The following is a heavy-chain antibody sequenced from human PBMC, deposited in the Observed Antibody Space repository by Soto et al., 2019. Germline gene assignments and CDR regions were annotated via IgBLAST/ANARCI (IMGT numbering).Heavy chain of an antibody. V-gene: IGHV3-33*01. CDR2: IWYDGSNK. Sequence: QVQLVESGGGVVQPGRSLRLSCAASGFTFSSYGMHWVRQAPGKGLEWVAVIWYDGSNKYYADSVKGRFTISRDNSKNTLYLQMNSLRAEDTAVYYCARSPVLWFGELTYYYYYGMDVWGQGTTVTVSS. D-gene: IGHD3-10*01. CDR3: ARSPVLWFGELTYYYYYGMDV. CDR1: GFTFSSYG. J-gene: IGHJ6*02.